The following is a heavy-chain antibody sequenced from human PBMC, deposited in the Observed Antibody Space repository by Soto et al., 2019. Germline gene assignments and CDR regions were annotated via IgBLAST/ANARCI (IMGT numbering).Heavy chain of an antibody. J-gene: IGHJ6*02. Sequence: SLKISCAASGFTFSSYAMHWVRQAPVKGLEWVAVISYDGSNKYYADSVKGRFTISRDNSKNTLYLQMNSLRAEDTAVYYCARAFDYYDSSGYCDGMDVWGQGTTVSVSS. D-gene: IGHD3-22*01. CDR3: ARAFDYYDSSGYCDGMDV. CDR2: ISYDGSNK. CDR1: GFTFSSYA. V-gene: IGHV3-30-3*01.